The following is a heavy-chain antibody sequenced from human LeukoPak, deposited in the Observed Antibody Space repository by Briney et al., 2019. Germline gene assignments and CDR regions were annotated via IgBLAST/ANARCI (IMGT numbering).Heavy chain of an antibody. CDR1: GGSISSSSYY. J-gene: IGHJ4*02. V-gene: IGHV4-39*01. Sequence: SETLSLTCTVSGGSISSSSYYWSWIRQPPGKGLEWIATINYSGSTYYNPSLKSRVTISLDTSNNQFSLKLSSVTAADTTVYYCARYVVYGSGFYYFDYWGQGTLVTVSS. D-gene: IGHD3-10*01. CDR2: INYSGST. CDR3: ARYVVYGSGFYYFDY.